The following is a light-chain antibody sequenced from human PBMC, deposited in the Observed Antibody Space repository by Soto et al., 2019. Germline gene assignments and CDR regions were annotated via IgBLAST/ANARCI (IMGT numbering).Light chain of an antibody. CDR3: QQYYSFPRT. CDR1: QGIGNS. CDR2: AAS. V-gene: IGKV1D-8*01. Sequence: VIWMTQSPSLLSASTGDRVTISCRMSQGIGNSLAWYQQKPGKAPELLIYAASTLQSGVPSRFSGSGSGTDFTLTISCLQSEDFATYYCQQYYSFPRTFGQGTKVEIK. J-gene: IGKJ1*01.